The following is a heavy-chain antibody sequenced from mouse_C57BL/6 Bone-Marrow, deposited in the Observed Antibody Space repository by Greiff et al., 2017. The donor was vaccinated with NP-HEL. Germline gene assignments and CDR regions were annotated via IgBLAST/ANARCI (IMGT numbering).Heavy chain of an antibody. Sequence: SGAELVRPGASVKMSCKASGYTFTSYNMHWVKQTPRQGLEWIGAIYPGNGDTSYNQKFKGKATLTVDKSSSTAYMQLSSLTSEDSAVYFCARSFIYDGYYEAWFAYWGQGTLVTVSA. V-gene: IGHV1-12*01. D-gene: IGHD2-3*01. CDR1: GYTFTSYN. J-gene: IGHJ3*01. CDR3: ARSFIYDGYYEAWFAY. CDR2: IYPGNGDT.